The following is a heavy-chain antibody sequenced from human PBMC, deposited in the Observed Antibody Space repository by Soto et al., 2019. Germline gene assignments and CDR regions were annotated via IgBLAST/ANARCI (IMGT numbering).Heavy chain of an antibody. D-gene: IGHD3-3*01. CDR1: GFTFSSYA. CDR3: AKDGALLRFLEWFDGPFDY. CDR2: ISGSGGST. Sequence: PGGSLRLSCAASGFTFSSYAMSWVRQAPGKGLEWVSAISGSGGSTYYADSVKGRFTISRDNSKNTLYLQMNSLRAEDTAVYYCAKDGALLRFLEWFDGPFDYWGQGTLVTVSS. V-gene: IGHV3-23*01. J-gene: IGHJ4*02.